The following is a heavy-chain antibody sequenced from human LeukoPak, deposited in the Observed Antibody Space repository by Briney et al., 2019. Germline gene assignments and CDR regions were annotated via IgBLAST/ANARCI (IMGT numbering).Heavy chain of an antibody. CDR2: IYYSGST. CDR1: GGSISSSY. Sequence: PSETLSLTCTVSGGSISSSYWSWIRQPPGKGLEWIGYIYYSGSTNYNPSLKSRVTISVDTSKNQFSLKLTSVTAADTAVYYCARGRDGYNRLDYWGQGTLVTVSS. J-gene: IGHJ4*02. V-gene: IGHV4-59*01. D-gene: IGHD5-24*01. CDR3: ARGRDGYNRLDY.